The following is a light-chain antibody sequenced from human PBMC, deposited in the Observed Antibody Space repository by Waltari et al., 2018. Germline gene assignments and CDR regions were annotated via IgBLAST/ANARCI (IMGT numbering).Light chain of an antibody. CDR3: SSYAGRSILI. CDR1: RRYVASYNL. V-gene: IGLV2-23*02. Sequence: QSALTQPASVSGSPGQSITISCPGTRRYVASYNLVPWYQQYPGKAPRLVIYEVFKRPASVSSRFSGSKSGSTASLTISGVQAEDEATYYCSSYAGRSILIFGGGT. CDR2: EVF. J-gene: IGLJ2*01.